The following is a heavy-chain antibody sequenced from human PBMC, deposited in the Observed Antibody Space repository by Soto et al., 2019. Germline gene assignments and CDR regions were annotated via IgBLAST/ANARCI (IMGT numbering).Heavy chain of an antibody. CDR1: GGSISSGDYY. Sequence: SETLSLTCTVSGGSISSGDYYWSWIRQPPGKGLEWIGYIYYSGSTYYNPSLKSRVTISVDTSKNQFSLKLSSVTAADTAVYYCARDSGDSSGSYYGYWGQGTLVTVSS. V-gene: IGHV4-30-4*01. CDR3: ARDSGDSSGSYYGY. D-gene: IGHD3-22*01. CDR2: IYYSGST. J-gene: IGHJ4*02.